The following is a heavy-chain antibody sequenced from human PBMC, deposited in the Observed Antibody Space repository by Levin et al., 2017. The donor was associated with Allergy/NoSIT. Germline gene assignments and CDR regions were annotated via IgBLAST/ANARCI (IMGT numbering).Heavy chain of an antibody. Sequence: GESLKISCAASGFTFSSYGMHWVRQAPGKGLEWVAVIWYDGSNKYYADSVKGRFTISRDNSKNTLYLQMNSLRAEDTAVYYCARARGYSGYDGAFDIWGQGTMVTVSS. CDR2: IWYDGSNK. V-gene: IGHV3-33*01. CDR1: GFTFSSYG. D-gene: IGHD5-12*01. J-gene: IGHJ3*02. CDR3: ARARGYSGYDGAFDI.